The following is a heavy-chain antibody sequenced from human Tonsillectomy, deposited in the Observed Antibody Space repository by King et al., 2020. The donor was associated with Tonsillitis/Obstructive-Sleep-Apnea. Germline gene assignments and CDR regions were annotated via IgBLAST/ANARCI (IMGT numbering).Heavy chain of an antibody. CDR3: ARGTTFTIFGGGGNYYYYMDV. Sequence: VQLVESGGSLARPGGSLRLSCAASGFIFSAYSMNWVRQAPGKGLECVSYISPSSNAIYYADSVKGRFTISRDNANNSLSLQIFSLRDEDTAVYYCARGTTFTIFGGGGNYYYYMDVWGKGTTVTVSS. D-gene: IGHD3-3*01. CDR2: ISPSSNAI. J-gene: IGHJ6*03. V-gene: IGHV3-48*02. CDR1: GFIFSAYS.